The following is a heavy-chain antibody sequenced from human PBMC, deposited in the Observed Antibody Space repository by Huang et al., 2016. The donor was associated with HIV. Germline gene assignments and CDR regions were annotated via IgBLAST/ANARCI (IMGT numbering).Heavy chain of an antibody. J-gene: IGHJ4*02. CDR3: ARGFQAKPGDY. CDR1: GFTFRGYW. V-gene: IGHV3-7*01. CDR2: INLDGRER. Sequence: EVHLVESGGGLVRPGRSLRLSCAASGFTFRGYWWNWVRQAPGRGLGWVANINLDGRERVNVDSVRGRFTISRDNANNAVSLQLNSLKAEDTGVYYCARGFQAKPGDYWGQGTLVTVSS.